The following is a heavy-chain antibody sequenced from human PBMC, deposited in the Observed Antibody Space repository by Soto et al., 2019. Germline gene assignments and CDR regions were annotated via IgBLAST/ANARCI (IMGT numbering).Heavy chain of an antibody. CDR3: ARSYYYDFWSGHLEGPGMDV. D-gene: IGHD3-3*01. V-gene: IGHV1-2*04. CDR1: GYTFTGYY. Sequence: ASVKVSCKASGYTFTGYYMHWVRQAPGQGLEWMGWINPNSGGTNYAQKFQGWVTMTRDTSISTAYMELSRLRSDDTAVYYCARSYYYDFWSGHLEGPGMDVWGQGTTVTVSS. J-gene: IGHJ6*02. CDR2: INPNSGGT.